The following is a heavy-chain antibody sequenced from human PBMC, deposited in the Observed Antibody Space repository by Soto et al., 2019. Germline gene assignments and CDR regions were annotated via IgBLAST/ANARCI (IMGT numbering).Heavy chain of an antibody. Sequence: GGSLRLSCAASGFTFSSYWMSWVRQAPGKGLEWVANIKQDGSEKYYVDSVKGRFTISRDNAKNSLYLQMNSLRAEDTAVYYCASLGPHGYCSGGSCYGPPDAFDIWGQGTMVTVSS. D-gene: IGHD2-15*01. CDR1: GFTFSSYW. V-gene: IGHV3-7*05. CDR2: IKQDGSEK. CDR3: ASLGPHGYCSGGSCYGPPDAFDI. J-gene: IGHJ3*02.